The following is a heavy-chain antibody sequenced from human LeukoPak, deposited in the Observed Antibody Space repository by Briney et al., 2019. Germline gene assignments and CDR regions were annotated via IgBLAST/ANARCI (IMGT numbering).Heavy chain of an antibody. D-gene: IGHD3-16*02. Sequence: SSETLSLTCTVSGGSISSFYCSWIRQPPGKQLEWIGYIHTSGNTNHNPSLKSRVTMSVDTSKNHFSLHLRSVTAADTAVYYCARLHDPQISFNWFDTWGQGTLVTVSS. CDR3: ARLHDPQISFNWFDT. CDR1: GGSISSFY. J-gene: IGHJ5*02. V-gene: IGHV4-4*09. CDR2: IHTSGNT.